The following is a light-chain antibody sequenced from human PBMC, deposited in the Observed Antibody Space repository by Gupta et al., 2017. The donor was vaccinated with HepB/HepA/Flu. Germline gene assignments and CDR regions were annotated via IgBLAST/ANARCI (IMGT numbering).Light chain of an antibody. J-gene: IGKJ5*01. CDR1: QGINNY. Sequence: DIQLTQSPSFLSASVGDRVTISCRASQGINNYLAWYQQKPGKAPKLLIYAAFTLQSGVPSRFSGSASGTEFTLTISSLQPEDFATYYCQQADSYPVTFGQGTLMDIK. CDR3: QQADSYPVT. V-gene: IGKV1-9*01. CDR2: AAF.